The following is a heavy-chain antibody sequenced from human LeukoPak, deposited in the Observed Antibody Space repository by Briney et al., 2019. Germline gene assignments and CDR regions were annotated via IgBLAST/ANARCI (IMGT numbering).Heavy chain of an antibody. J-gene: IGHJ4*02. CDR3: ARDQGIFDY. CDR1: GFTFIIYS. CDR2: IDSSSRNI. V-gene: IGHV3-21*01. Sequence: KSGGSLRLSCAASGFTFIIYSMNWVRQAPGKGLEWVSSIDSSSRNINYADSVKGRFTISRDNAKNSLYLQMNSLRDEDSAVYYCARDQGIFDYWGQGTLVTVSS.